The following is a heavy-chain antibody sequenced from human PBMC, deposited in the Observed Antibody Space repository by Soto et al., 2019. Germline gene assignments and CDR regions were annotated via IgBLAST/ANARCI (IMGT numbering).Heavy chain of an antibody. CDR3: ARSVPLYSFYYFDY. Sequence: SETLSLTXAVYGGSFSGYYWSWIRQPPGKGLEWIGEINHSGSTNYNPSLKSRVTISVDTSKNQFSLKLSSVTAADTAVYYCARSVPLYSFYYFDYWGQGTLVTVSS. V-gene: IGHV4-34*01. D-gene: IGHD6-13*01. CDR1: GGSFSGYY. J-gene: IGHJ4*02. CDR2: INHSGST.